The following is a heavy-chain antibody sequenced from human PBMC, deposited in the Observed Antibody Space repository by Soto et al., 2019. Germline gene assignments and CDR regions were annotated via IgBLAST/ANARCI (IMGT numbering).Heavy chain of an antibody. V-gene: IGHV3-72*01. CDR1: GFTFSDHY. D-gene: IGHD3-10*01. J-gene: IGHJ4*02. CDR3: ASAWFGELKYFDY. Sequence: EVQLVESGGGLVQPGGSLRLSCAASGFTFSDHYMEWVRQAPGKGLEWVGRIRNKANSYTKEYGASVKGSFTISRDDSKNSLSLQMNSLKTEDTAVYYCASAWFGELKYFDYWGQGTLVTVSS. CDR2: IRNKANSYTK.